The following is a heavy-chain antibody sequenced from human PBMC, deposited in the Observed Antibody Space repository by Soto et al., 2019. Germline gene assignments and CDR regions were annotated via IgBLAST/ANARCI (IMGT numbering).Heavy chain of an antibody. D-gene: IGHD2-2*01. CDR2: INRDGSEE. J-gene: IGHJ5*02. CDR1: GFTYSGDW. Sequence: EMLLVESGGGLVQPGGSLRLSCVASGFTYSGDWMSWVREARGKGLERVANINRDGSEEHYVDSVKGRFTISRDNAKNSVYLQMDSLRGDDSAVYYCARDPGPRSASIRGLGWFDPWGQGTLVNVYS. CDR3: ARDPGPRSASIRGLGWFDP. V-gene: IGHV3-7*03.